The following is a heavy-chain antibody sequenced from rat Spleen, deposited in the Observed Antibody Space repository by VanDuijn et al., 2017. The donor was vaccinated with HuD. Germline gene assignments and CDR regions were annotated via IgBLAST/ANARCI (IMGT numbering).Heavy chain of an antibody. V-gene: IGHV2-45*01. Sequence: QVQLKETGPGLVQPSETLSLTCTVSGFSLTSYNVHWVRQPPGKGLEWMGVMWSGGSTDYNSALKSRLSISRDTSKNQVFLKMNSLQSEDTTTYYCARGSADYWGQGVMVTVSS. J-gene: IGHJ2*01. CDR3: ARGSADY. CDR2: MWSGGST. CDR1: GFSLTSYN.